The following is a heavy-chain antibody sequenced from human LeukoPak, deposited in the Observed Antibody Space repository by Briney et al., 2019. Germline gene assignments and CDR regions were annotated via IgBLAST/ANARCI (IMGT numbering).Heavy chain of an antibody. J-gene: IGHJ4*02. V-gene: IGHV3-23*01. D-gene: IGHD6-13*01. Sequence: TGGSLRLSCAASGFTFSSYAMSWVRQAPGKGLEWVSDISGSGSSTYYADSVKGRFTISRDNSKNTLYLQMNSLRAEDTAVYYCAKDIYLGGISWYVDDYWGQGTLVTVSS. CDR1: GFTFSSYA. CDR3: AKDIYLGGISWYVDDY. CDR2: ISGSGSST.